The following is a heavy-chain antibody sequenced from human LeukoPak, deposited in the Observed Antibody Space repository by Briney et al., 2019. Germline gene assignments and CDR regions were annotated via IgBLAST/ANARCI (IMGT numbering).Heavy chain of an antibody. CDR2: IYYSGST. J-gene: IGHJ5*02. V-gene: IGHV4-39*01. CDR1: GGSIRSSSYY. CDR3: ARQGSGWYGWSDP. D-gene: IGHD6-19*01. Sequence: SETLSLTCTVSGGSIRSSSYYWGWIRQPPGKGLEWIGSIYYSGSTYYNPSLKSRVTISVDTSKNQFSLKLTSVTAADTAVYYCARQGSGWYGWSDPWGQGTLVTVSS.